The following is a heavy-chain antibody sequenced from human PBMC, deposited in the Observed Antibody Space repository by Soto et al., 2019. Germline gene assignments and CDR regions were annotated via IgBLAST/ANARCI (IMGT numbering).Heavy chain of an antibody. CDR1: GFTFSNYW. J-gene: IGHJ4*02. D-gene: IGHD2-15*01. V-gene: IGHV3-74*01. Sequence: EVQLVESGGGLVQPGESLRLSCAASGFTFSNYWMHWVRQDPGKGRVWVSRIDSDGSRITYADFVKGRFTISRDNAKNTVYLHMNSLTAEDTAVYYCVRTSLVVAVATREDFWGQGTLVTVSS. CDR3: VRTSLVVAVATREDF. CDR2: IDSDGSRI.